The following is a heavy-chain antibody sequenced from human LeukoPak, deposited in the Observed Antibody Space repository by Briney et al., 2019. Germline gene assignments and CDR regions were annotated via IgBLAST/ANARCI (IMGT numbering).Heavy chain of an antibody. J-gene: IGHJ4*02. CDR3: AREGGWGYYFDY. V-gene: IGHV3-48*03. D-gene: IGHD3-10*01. CDR1: GFTFSSYE. CDR2: IDTSDSTI. Sequence: GGSLRLSCAASGFTFSSYEMNWVRQAPGKGLEWVSYIDTSDSTIYYADSVKGRFTISRDNAKNSLYLQMHNLRAEDTALYYCAREGGWGYYFDYWGQGTRVTVSS.